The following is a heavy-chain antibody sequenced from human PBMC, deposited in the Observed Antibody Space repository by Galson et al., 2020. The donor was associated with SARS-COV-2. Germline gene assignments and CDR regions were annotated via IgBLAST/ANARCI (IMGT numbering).Heavy chain of an antibody. D-gene: IGHD5-12*01. CDR1: GYSFTSYW. CDR2: IYPGDSDT. Sequence: GESLKISCKGSGYSFTSYWIGWVRQMPGKGLEWMGIIYPGDSDTRYSPSFQGQVTISADKSISTAYLQWSSLKASDTAMYYCARLGDGYKPLYYYYYGMDVWGQGTTVTVSS. CDR3: ARLGDGYKPLYYYYYGMDV. J-gene: IGHJ6*02. V-gene: IGHV5-51*01.